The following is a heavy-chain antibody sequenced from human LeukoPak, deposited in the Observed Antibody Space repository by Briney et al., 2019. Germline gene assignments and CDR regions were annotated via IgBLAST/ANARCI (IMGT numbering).Heavy chain of an antibody. J-gene: IGHJ5*02. CDR3: ARGPSSSWSPGWFDP. Sequence: ASVRVSCKASGYTFTDYYIHWVRQAPGQGLEWMGRINPDRGGTDYAEKFQGRVTMTRDTSINTAYMEVTWLRSDDTAVYYCARGPSSSWSPGWFDPWGQGTLVTVSS. D-gene: IGHD6-13*01. CDR1: GYTFTDYY. V-gene: IGHV1-2*06. CDR2: INPDRGGT.